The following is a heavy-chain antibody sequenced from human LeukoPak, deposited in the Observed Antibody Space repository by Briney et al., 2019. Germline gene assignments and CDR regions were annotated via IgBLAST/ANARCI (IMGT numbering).Heavy chain of an antibody. J-gene: IGHJ4*02. CDR3: ARGIRLYYDFWSGLPN. CDR2: IYHSGST. D-gene: IGHD3-3*01. CDR1: GGSISSGGYY. Sequence: SQTLSLTCTVSGGSISSGGYYWSWIRQPPGKGLEWIGYIYHSGSTYYNPSLKSRVTISVDRSKNQFSLKLSSVTAADTAVYYCARGIRLYYDFWSGLPNWGQGTLVTVSS. V-gene: IGHV4-30-2*01.